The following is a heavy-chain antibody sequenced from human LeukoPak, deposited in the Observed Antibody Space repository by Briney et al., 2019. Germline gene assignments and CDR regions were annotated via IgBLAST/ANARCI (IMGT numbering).Heavy chain of an antibody. CDR1: GYTFTSYG. V-gene: IGHV1-18*01. CDR2: ISVYTGNT. Sequence: ASVKVSCKASGYTFTSYGITWVRQAPGQGLEWMGWISVYTGNTNYAQKHQGRVTMTTDTSTTTAYMELKSLRSDDTAVYYCARPLFTSGYPIYYWGQGTLVTVSS. D-gene: IGHD3-22*01. J-gene: IGHJ4*02. CDR3: ARPLFTSGYPIYY.